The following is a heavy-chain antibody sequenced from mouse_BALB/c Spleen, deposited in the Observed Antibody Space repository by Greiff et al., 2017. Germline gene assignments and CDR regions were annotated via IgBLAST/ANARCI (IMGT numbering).Heavy chain of an antibody. CDR3: ARVGVAEDYLDY. CDR2: SRNKAIDYTT. J-gene: IGHJ2*01. Sequence: EVQGVESGGGLVQPGGSLRLSCATSGFTFSDFYMEWVRQPPGKRLEWIAASRNKAIDYTTEYSASVKGPFIVSRDTSPSILYLQMNALRAEDPAMYYSARVGVAEDYLDYWGQGTTLTVSS. V-gene: IGHV7-1*02. CDR1: GFTFSDFY.